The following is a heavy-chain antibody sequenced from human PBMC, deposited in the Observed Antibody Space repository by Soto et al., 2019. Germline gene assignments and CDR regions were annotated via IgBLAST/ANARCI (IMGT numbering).Heavy chain of an antibody. V-gene: IGHV3-9*01. CDR2: ISSNSGAI. Sequence: EVQLVESGGGLAQPGRSLRLSCVASGFIFEDYDMHWVRQVPGKGLEWVSSISSNSGAIKYADSVKGRFTLSRDNSRDTLFLQMNSLTADDTAVYYCAKATTNGGWFNPFDSWGQGALVTVSA. D-gene: IGHD6-19*01. CDR1: GFIFEDYD. CDR3: AKATTNGGWFNPFDS. J-gene: IGHJ4*02.